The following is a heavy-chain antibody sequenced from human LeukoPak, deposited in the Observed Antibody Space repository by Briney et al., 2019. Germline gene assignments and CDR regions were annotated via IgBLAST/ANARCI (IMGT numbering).Heavy chain of an antibody. D-gene: IGHD5-12*01. CDR2: IIPIFGTA. V-gene: IGHV1-69*06. CDR1: GGTFSSYA. Sequence: SVKVSCKASGGTFSSYAISWVRQAPGQGVEWMGGIIPIFGTANYAQKFQGRVTITADKSTSTAYMELSSLRSEDTAVYYCARAEYSGYDWVYFDYWGQGTLVTVSS. J-gene: IGHJ4*02. CDR3: ARAEYSGYDWVYFDY.